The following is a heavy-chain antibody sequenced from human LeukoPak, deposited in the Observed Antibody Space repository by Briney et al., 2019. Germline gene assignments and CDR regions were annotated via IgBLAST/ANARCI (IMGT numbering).Heavy chain of an antibody. V-gene: IGHV1-8*01. CDR2: MNPNSGNT. CDR3: ARGPSITMVRGVKFGWFDP. J-gene: IGHJ5*02. Sequence: ASVKVSCKASGYTFTSYDINWVRQATGQGLEWMGWMNPNSGNTGYVQKFQGRVTMTRNTSISTAYMELSSLRSEDTAVYYCARGPSITMVRGVKFGWFDPWGQGTLVTVSS. D-gene: IGHD3-10*01. CDR1: GYTFTSYD.